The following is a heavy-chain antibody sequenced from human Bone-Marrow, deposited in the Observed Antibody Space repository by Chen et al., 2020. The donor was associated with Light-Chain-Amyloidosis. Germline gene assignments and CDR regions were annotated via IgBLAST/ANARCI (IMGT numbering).Heavy chain of an antibody. CDR1: GGTFNTYA. CDR2: IIPILGTA. CDR3: AEGPYSNLGY. D-gene: IGHD4-4*01. J-gene: IGHJ4*02. Sequence: QVQLVQSGAEVKKPGSSVKVSCKASGGTFNTYAINWVRQAPGRGLEWMGGIIPILGTASYAQKFQGRVTITADEASSTAYMELSSLTSGDTAVYYCAEGPYSNLGYWGQGTLVTVSS. V-gene: IGHV1-69*01.